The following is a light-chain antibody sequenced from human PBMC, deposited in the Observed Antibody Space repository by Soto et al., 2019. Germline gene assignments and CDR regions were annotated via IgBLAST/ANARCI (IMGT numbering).Light chain of an antibody. V-gene: IGLV1-40*01. Sequence: QSVLTQPPSVSGAPGQRVTISCTGSSSNIGAGYDVHWYQQLPGRAPKLLIYGNTNRPSGVPDRFSGSKSGTSASLAITGLHADDEDDYYCLSFDSRLSVVFGGGTKLTVL. CDR3: LSFDSRLSVV. J-gene: IGLJ2*01. CDR2: GNT. CDR1: SSNIGAGYD.